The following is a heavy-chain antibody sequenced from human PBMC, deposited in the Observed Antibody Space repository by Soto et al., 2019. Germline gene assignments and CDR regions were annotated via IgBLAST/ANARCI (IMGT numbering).Heavy chain of an antibody. V-gene: IGHV5-51*01. J-gene: IGHJ3*02. CDR2: IYPGDSDT. D-gene: IGHD2-15*01. CDR1: GYSFTSYW. Sequence: RGESLKISCKGSGYSFTSYWIGWVRQMPGKGLEWMGIIYPGDSDTRYSPSFQGQVTISADKSISTAYLQWSSLKASDTAMYYCASRPLVGYCSGGSCDDDRPAAFDIWGQGTMVTVSS. CDR3: ASRPLVGYCSGGSCDDDRPAAFDI.